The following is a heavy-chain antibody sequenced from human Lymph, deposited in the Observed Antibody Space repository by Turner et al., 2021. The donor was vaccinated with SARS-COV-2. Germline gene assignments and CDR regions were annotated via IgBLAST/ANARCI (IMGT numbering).Heavy chain of an antibody. V-gene: IGHV3-9*01. D-gene: IGHD1-26*01. CDR2: INWSGGSI. CDR1: GFTFDDYA. J-gene: IGHJ4*02. Sequence: EVQLVESGGGLVQPGRSRRLPWAASGFTFDDYAMHWVRQAPGKGLEWVSGINWSGGSIAYADSVKGRFTISRDNPKNSLYPQMNSLRAEDTAFYYCAKDLAGTYYSSFDYWGQGTLVTVSS. CDR3: AKDLAGTYYSSFDY.